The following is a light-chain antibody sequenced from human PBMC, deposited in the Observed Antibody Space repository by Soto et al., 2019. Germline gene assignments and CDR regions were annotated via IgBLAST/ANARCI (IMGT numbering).Light chain of an antibody. CDR3: SSYTSSSALV. Sequence: QSALTQPASVSGSPGQLITISCTGSSSDVGGYNYVSWYQNHPGTAPKLMIYEVSNRPSGVSNRFSGSKSGNTASLTISGLQAEDEADYYCSSYTSSSALVFGGGTKLTVL. V-gene: IGLV2-14*01. CDR2: EVS. J-gene: IGLJ2*01. CDR1: SSDVGGYNY.